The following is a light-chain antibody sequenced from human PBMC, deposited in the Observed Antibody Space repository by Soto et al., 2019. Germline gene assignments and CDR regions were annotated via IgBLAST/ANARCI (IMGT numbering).Light chain of an antibody. CDR3: QQYKDYWT. CDR1: QSISRW. CDR2: ETS. V-gene: IGKV1-5*03. J-gene: IGKJ1*01. Sequence: DIQMTQSPSTLSSSLGDRVTITFRASQSISRWLAWYQQKPGKAPKLLIYETSSLEDGVPSRFTGSGSGTEFSLTITSLQPEDFASYYCQQYKDYWTFGQGTKVDI.